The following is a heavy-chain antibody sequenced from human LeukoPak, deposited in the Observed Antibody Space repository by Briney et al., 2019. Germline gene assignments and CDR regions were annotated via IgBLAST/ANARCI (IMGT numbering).Heavy chain of an antibody. CDR2: IGYDGSNK. CDR3: ARDAYPDYYDSSGYYYYYGMDV. CDR1: GFTFSSYG. Sequence: GGSLRLSCAASGFTFSSYGMHWVRQAPGKGLEWLAVIGYDGSNKYYADSVKGRFTISRDNSKNTLYLQMNSLRAEDTAVYYCARDAYPDYYDSSGYYYYYGMDVWGQGTTVTVSS. V-gene: IGHV3-33*01. D-gene: IGHD3-22*01. J-gene: IGHJ6*02.